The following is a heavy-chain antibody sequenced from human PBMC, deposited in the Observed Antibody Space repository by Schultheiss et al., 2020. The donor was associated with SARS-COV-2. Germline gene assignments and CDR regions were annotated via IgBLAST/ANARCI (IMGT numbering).Heavy chain of an antibody. V-gene: IGHV3-9*01. CDR3: AKSGYSSSDRYYFDY. CDR1: GFTFSSYG. Sequence: GGSLRLSCAASGFTFSSYGMHWVRQAPGKGLEWVSGISWNSGSIGYADSVKGRFTISRDNAKNSLYLQMNSLRAEDTALYYCAKSGYSSSDRYYFDYWGQGTLVTVSS. J-gene: IGHJ4*02. CDR2: ISWNSGSI. D-gene: IGHD6-13*01.